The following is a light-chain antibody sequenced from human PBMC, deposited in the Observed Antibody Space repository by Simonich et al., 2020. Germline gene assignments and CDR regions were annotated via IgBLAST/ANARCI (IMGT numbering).Light chain of an antibody. CDR1: QSVSSY. V-gene: IGKV3-11*01. CDR3: QQRSNWPLFT. Sequence: EIVLTQSPATLSLSPGERATLSCRASQSVSSYLAWYQQKPGQAPRLLIYDASNRAPGIPARFSGRGSGTDFTLTISSLEPEDFAVYYCQQRSNWPLFTFGPGTKVDIK. J-gene: IGKJ3*01. CDR2: DAS.